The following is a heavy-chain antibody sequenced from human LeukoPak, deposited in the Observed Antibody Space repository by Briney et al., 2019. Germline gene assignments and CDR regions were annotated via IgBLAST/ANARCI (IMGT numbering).Heavy chain of an antibody. Sequence: GGSLRLSCAASGFTFSDYYMSWIRQAPGKGLEWVSYISSSGSTIYYADSVKGRFTVSRDNAKNSLYLQMNSLRAEDTAVYYCAREGEYYDSSGYPDWGQGTLVAVSS. CDR3: AREGEYYDSSGYPD. J-gene: IGHJ4*02. CDR1: GFTFSDYY. D-gene: IGHD3-22*01. V-gene: IGHV3-11*01. CDR2: ISSSGSTI.